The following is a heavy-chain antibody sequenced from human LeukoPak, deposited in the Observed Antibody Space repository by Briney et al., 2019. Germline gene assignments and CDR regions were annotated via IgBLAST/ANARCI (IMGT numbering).Heavy chain of an antibody. V-gene: IGHV3-74*01. D-gene: IGHD3-22*01. Sequence: GGPLRLSCAASGFTFSDYWMHWVRQVPGKGLVWVSRINTDGSITNHADSVKGRFTISRDNSKNTLYLQMNSLRAEDTAVYYCARGVDYYENSGTIDYWGQGTLVTVSS. CDR3: ARGVDYYENSGTIDY. J-gene: IGHJ4*02. CDR1: GFTFSDYW. CDR2: INTDGSIT.